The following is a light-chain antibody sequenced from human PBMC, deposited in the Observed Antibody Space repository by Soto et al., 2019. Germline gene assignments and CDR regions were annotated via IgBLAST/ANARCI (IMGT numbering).Light chain of an antibody. V-gene: IGKV3D-20*02. CDR3: QQRRSWQVT. Sequence: EFVLTQSPGTLSLSPGERATLSCRASQTVRDTYLAWYQQKPGQAPRLLIYDASKRATGIPARFSGSGSGTNFTLTISSLEPEDFAVYYCQQRRSWQVTFGQGTRLEIK. J-gene: IGKJ5*01. CDR2: DAS. CDR1: QTVRDTY.